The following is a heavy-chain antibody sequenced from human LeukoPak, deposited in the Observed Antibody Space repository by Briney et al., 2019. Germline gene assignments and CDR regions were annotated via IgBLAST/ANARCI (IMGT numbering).Heavy chain of an antibody. CDR2: ISSNGGST. J-gene: IGHJ4*02. V-gene: IGHV3-64*01. CDR3: AREDPPGTTDY. Sequence: GGSLRLSCAASGFTFSIYTMHWVRQAPGKGLESVSAISSNGGSTYYANPVRGRFTISRDNSKNTLYLQMGSLRAEDTAVYYCAREDPPGTTDYCGQGTLVTVSS. D-gene: IGHD1-1*01. CDR1: GFTFSIYT.